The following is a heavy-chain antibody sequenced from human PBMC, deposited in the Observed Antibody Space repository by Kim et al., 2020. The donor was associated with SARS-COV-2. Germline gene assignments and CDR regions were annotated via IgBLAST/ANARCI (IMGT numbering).Heavy chain of an antibody. V-gene: IGHV3-23*01. D-gene: IGHD6-13*01. J-gene: IGHJ6*02. CDR3: VKDREEEQQLVLSGYGMDV. CDR2: ISGIGGRT. Sequence: GGSLRLSCAASGFYFSNYAMSWVRQAPGKGLEWVAVISGIGGRTYYADSVKGRFTISRDNSKNTLYLQMNSLRAEDTAVFYCVKDREEEQQLVLSGYGMDVWGQGTTVTVSS. CDR1: GFYFSNYA.